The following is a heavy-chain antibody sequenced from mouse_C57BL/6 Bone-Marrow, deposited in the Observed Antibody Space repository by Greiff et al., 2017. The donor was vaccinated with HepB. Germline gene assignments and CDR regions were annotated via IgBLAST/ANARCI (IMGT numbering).Heavy chain of an antibody. CDR2: IDPSDSYT. Sequence: QVQLQQPGAELVRPGTSVKLSCKASGYTFTSYWMHWVKQRPGQGLEWIGVIDPSDSYTNYNQKFKGKATLTVDTSSSTAYMQLSSLTSEDSAVYYCARDWGYFDYWGRGTSITVS. CDR1: GYTFTSYW. V-gene: IGHV1-59*01. D-gene: IGHD4-1*01. CDR3: ARDWGYFDY. J-gene: IGHJ2*03.